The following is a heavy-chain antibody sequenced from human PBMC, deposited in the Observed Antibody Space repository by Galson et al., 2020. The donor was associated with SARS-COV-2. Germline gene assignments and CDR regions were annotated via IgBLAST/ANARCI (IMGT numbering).Heavy chain of an antibody. V-gene: IGHV4-59*01. D-gene: IGHD1-26*01. Sequence: ASETLSLTCTVSGGSISSYYWSWIRQPPGKGLEWIGYIYYSGSTNYNPSLKSRVPISVDTSKNRFSLKLSSGTAADAAVYYCARGGVGATPPFDYWGQGTLVTVSS. CDR3: ARGGVGATPPFDY. CDR1: GGSISSYY. CDR2: IYYSGST. J-gene: IGHJ4*02.